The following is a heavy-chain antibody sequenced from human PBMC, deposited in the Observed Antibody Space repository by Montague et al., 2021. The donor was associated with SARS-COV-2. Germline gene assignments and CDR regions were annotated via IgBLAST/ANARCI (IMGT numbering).Heavy chain of an antibody. CDR1: AGAIRDTDYF. CDR2: IYYSGTT. Sequence: SETLSLTCTVSAGAIRDTDYFWGWIRQPPGKGLEWIGSIYYSGTTYHNPSLKSRVTISVDTSKNKFSLKLSSVTAADTAVYFCARHRDNLGSLNWFAPWGQGTLVTVAS. V-gene: IGHV4-39*01. D-gene: IGHD2-21*01. J-gene: IGHJ5*02. CDR3: ARHRDNLGSLNWFAP.